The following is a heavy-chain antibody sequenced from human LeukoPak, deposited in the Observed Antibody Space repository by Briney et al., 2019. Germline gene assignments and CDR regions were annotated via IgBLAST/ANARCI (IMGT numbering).Heavy chain of an antibody. CDR2: ISYDGSNK. J-gene: IGHJ6*03. V-gene: IGHV3-30*03. Sequence: PGGSLRLSCAASGFTFSSYGMHWVRQAPGKGLEWVAVISYDGSNKYYADSVKGRFTISRDNSKNTLYLQMNSLRAEDTAVYYCARDQAMNYYGSGRSYYYYYMDVWGKGTTVTISS. CDR1: GFTFSSYG. CDR3: ARDQAMNYYGSGRSYYYYYMDV. D-gene: IGHD3-10*01.